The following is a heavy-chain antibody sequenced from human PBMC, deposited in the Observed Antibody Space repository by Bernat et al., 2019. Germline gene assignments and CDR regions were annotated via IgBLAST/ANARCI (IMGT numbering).Heavy chain of an antibody. V-gene: IGHV3-33*01. D-gene: IGHD6-13*01. CDR1: GFTFSSYG. J-gene: IGHJ6*02. CDR2: IWYDGSNK. CDR3: ARALLLSSSWGSSSYYYYGMDV. Sequence: QVQLVESGGGVVQPGRSLRLSCAASGFTFSSYGMHWVRQAPGKGLEWVAVIWYDGSNKYYADSVKGRFTISRDNSENTLYLQMNSLRAEDTAVYYCARALLLSSSWGSSSYYYYGMDVWGQGTTVTVSS.